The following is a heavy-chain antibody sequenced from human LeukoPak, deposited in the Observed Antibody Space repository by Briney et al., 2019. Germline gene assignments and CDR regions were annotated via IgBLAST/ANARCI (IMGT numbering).Heavy chain of an antibody. J-gene: IGHJ6*03. Sequence: GGSLRLSCAASGFTFSSYSMNWVRQAPGKGLEWVSSISSSSSYIYYADSVKGRFTISRDNAKNTLYLQMNSLRDEDTAVYFCARDPLPYYYYMDVWGKGTTVTVSS. CDR1: GFTFSSYS. V-gene: IGHV3-21*01. D-gene: IGHD2-15*01. CDR3: ARDPLPYYYYMDV. CDR2: ISSSSSYI.